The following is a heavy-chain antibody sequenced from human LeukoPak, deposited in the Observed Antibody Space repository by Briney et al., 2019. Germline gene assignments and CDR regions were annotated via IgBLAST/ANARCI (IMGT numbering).Heavy chain of an antibody. CDR1: GGSISGYH. CDR2: ISGSGST. J-gene: IGHJ4*02. V-gene: IGHV4-4*07. D-gene: IGHD2-15*01. CDR3: AREGRSSTPGY. Sequence: PSETLSLTCAVSGGSISGYHWSWIRQPAGKGLEWMGRISGSGSTDYNPSLKRRVTMSVDTSKNPFSLKLNSVTAADTAVYYCAREGRSSTPGYWGQGTLVTVSS.